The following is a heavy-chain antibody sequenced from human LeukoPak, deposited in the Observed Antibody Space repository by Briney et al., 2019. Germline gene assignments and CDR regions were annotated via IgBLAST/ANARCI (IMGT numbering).Heavy chain of an antibody. V-gene: IGHV1-2*02. CDR3: ARGGCSGGSCYRWFDP. CDR1: GYTFTGYY. Sequence: GASVKVSCKASGYTFTGYYMHWVRQAPGQGLEWMGWINPNSGGTNYAQKFQGRVTMTRDTSISTAYMELSRPRSDDTAVYYCARGGCSGGSCYRWFDPWGQGTLVTVSS. J-gene: IGHJ5*02. CDR2: INPNSGGT. D-gene: IGHD2-15*01.